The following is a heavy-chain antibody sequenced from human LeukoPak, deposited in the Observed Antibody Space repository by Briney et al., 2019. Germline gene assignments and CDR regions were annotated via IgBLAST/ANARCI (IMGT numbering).Heavy chain of an antibody. D-gene: IGHD2-21*01. J-gene: IGHJ4*02. CDR1: GGSISGGGYY. CDR3: ASGRGHGINFDY. CDR2: IYYSGST. Sequence: PSETLSLTCTVSGGSISGGGYYWSWIRQHPGRGLEWIGYIYYSGSTYYNPSLKSRVTISVDTSKNQFSLKLSSVTAADTAVYYCASGRGHGINFDYWGQGTLVTVSS. V-gene: IGHV4-31*03.